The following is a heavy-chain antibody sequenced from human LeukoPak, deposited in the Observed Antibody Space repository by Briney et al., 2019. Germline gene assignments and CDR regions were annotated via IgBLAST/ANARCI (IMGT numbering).Heavy chain of an antibody. CDR1: GYTFTSYD. CDR3: ARAMGGDNSGYRPFDY. D-gene: IGHD3-22*01. Sequence: ASVKVSCKASGYTFTSYDINWVRQATGQGLEWMGWMSPKSANTGFAQKFQGRVTMTRDTSISTAYMESSSLRSDDTAVYYCARAMGGDNSGYRPFDYRGQGTLVTVSS. CDR2: MSPKSANT. J-gene: IGHJ4*02. V-gene: IGHV1-8*02.